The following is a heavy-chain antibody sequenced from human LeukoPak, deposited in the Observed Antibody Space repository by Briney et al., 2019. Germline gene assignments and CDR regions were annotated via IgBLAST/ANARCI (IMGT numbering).Heavy chain of an antibody. V-gene: IGHV3-15*01. CDR2: IKRKTDGGTT. Sequence: MSGGCLRLSCAASGFTVSSNYMSWARQAAGKGLEWVGRIKRKTDGGTTDYTAPVKGRFTVSRDDSKNTVYLQMNSLKIEDTAVYYCTTNPTVTTDRGYWGQGTLVTVSS. CDR3: TTNPTVTTDRGY. D-gene: IGHD4-17*01. J-gene: IGHJ4*02. CDR1: GFTVSSNY.